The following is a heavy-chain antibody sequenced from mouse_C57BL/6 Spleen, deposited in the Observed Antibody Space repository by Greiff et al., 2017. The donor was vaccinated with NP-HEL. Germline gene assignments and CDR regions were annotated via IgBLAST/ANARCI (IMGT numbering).Heavy chain of an antibody. CDR1: GYTFTSYW. CDR3: APLTTGAMDY. V-gene: IGHV1-64*01. CDR2: IHPNSGST. D-gene: IGHD6-1*01. Sequence: QVQLQQPGAELVQPGASVKLSCQASGYTFTSYWMHWVKQRPGRGLEWIGMIHPNSGSTNYNEKFKSKATLTVDKSSSTAYMQLSSLTSEDSAVYYCAPLTTGAMDYWGQGTSVTVSS. J-gene: IGHJ4*01.